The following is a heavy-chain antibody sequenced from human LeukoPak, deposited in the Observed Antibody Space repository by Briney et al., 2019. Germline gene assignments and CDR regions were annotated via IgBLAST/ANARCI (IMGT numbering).Heavy chain of an antibody. CDR1: GFTFSSYW. J-gene: IGHJ6*02. D-gene: IGHD2-2*01. V-gene: IGHV3-7*03. Sequence: GGSLRLSCAASGFTFSSYWMSWVRQAPGKGLEWVANIKQDGSEKYYVDSVKGRFTISRDNAKNSLYLQMNSLRAEDTAVYYCAGTLLKPVYCSSTSCYRSYYYYYGMDVWGQGTTVTVSS. CDR2: IKQDGSEK. CDR3: AGTLLKPVYCSSTSCYRSYYYYYGMDV.